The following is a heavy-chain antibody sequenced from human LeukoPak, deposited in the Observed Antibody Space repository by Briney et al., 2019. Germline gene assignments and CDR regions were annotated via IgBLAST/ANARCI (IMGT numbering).Heavy chain of an antibody. J-gene: IGHJ4*02. CDR3: AAGGGYSYADFDY. D-gene: IGHD5-18*01. CDR2: IYYSGST. V-gene: IGHV4-31*03. Sequence: SETLSLTCTVSGGSISSGGYYWSWIRQHPGKGLEWIGYIYYSGSTYYNPSLKSRVTISVDTSKNQFSLKLSSVTAAGTAVYYCAAGGGYSYADFDYWGQGTLVTVSS. CDR1: GGSISSGGYY.